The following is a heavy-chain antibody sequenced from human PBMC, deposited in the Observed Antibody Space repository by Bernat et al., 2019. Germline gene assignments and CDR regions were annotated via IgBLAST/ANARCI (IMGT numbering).Heavy chain of an antibody. Sequence: EVQMVESGGGLVQPGGSLRLSCVVSGFTLSKFWMNWVRQAPGKGLEWVSAISGSGGSTYYADSVKGRFTISRDNSKNTLYLQMNSLRAEDTAVYYCAKCPIRPTEFDYWGQGTLVTVSS. J-gene: IGHJ4*02. V-gene: IGHV3-23*04. CDR1: GFTLSKFW. CDR3: AKCPIRPTEFDY. CDR2: ISGSGGST.